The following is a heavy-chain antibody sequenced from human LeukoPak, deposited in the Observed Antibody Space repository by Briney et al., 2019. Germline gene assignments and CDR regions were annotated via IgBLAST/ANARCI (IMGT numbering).Heavy chain of an antibody. CDR1: GFTFSSYG. V-gene: IGHV3-30*18. D-gene: IGHD5-18*01. J-gene: IGHJ3*02. CDR2: ISYDGSNK. Sequence: GRSLRLSCAASGFTFSSYGMHWVRQAPGKGLEGLAVISYDGSNKYYADSVKGRFTISRDNSKHTLYLQMNSLSAEDPAVYYCAKDSRIQLWLMGPYDAFDIWGQGTMVTVSS. CDR3: AKDSRIQLWLMGPYDAFDI.